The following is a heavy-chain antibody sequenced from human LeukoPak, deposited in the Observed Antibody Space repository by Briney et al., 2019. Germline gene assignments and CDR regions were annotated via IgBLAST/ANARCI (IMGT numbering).Heavy chain of an antibody. J-gene: IGHJ4*02. D-gene: IGHD5-24*01. CDR3: ATPGYNSVGGFDY. CDR2: ISGSGGST. Sequence: GGSLRLSCAASGFTFSSYAMSWVRQAPGKGLEWVSAISGSGGSTYYAESVKGRFTISRDNSKNTLYLQMNSLRAEDTAVYYCATPGYNSVGGFDYWGQGTLVTVSS. CDR1: GFTFSSYA. V-gene: IGHV3-23*01.